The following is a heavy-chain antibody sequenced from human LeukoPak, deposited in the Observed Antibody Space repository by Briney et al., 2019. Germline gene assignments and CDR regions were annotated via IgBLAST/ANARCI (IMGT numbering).Heavy chain of an antibody. D-gene: IGHD5-12*01. CDR1: GLTITNYW. CDR2: IHPDGSIT. Sequence: GGSLRLSCVGSGLTITNYWMHWVRQAPGTGLVWVSRIHPDGSITTYADSVKGRFTISRDNAKDTLYLQMNSLRAEDTAVYYCAPQQAYSPYNWFDPWGQGTLVTVSS. J-gene: IGHJ5*02. V-gene: IGHV3-74*03. CDR3: APQQAYSPYNWFDP.